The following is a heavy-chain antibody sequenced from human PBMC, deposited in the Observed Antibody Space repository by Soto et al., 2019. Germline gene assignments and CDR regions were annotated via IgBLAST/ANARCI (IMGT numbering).Heavy chain of an antibody. J-gene: IGHJ4*02. CDR3: ARGGYSSGWDYFDY. CDR1: GGSISSYY. Sequence: PSETLSLTCPVSGGSISSYYWSWIRQPPGKGLEWIGYIYYSGSTNYNPSLKSRVTISVDTSKNQFSLKLSSVTAADTAVYYCARGGYSSGWDYFDYWGQGTLVTVSS. CDR2: IYYSGST. V-gene: IGHV4-59*01. D-gene: IGHD6-19*01.